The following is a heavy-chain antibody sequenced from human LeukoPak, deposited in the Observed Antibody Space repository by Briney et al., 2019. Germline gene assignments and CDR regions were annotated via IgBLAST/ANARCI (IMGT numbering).Heavy chain of an antibody. CDR2: ISSNGGST. CDR3: ARDFGLTGKVDY. Sequence: GGSLRLPCAASGFTFSRYAMHWVRQAPGKGLESVSAISSNGGSTYYANSVKGRFTISRDNSKNTLYLQMGSLRAEDLAVYYCARDFGLTGKVDYWGQGTLVTVSS. V-gene: IGHV3-64*01. CDR1: GFTFSRYA. D-gene: IGHD1-20*01. J-gene: IGHJ4*02.